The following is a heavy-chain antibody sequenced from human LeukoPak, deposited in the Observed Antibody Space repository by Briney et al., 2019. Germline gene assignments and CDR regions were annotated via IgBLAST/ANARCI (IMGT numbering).Heavy chain of an antibody. V-gene: IGHV3-7*01. D-gene: IGHD3-22*01. CDR1: DFSFSTYW. Sequence: GGSLRLSCAASDFSFSTYWMNWVRQAPGKGLEWVANINGDGRDTYYVGSVRGRFTISRDNADNSLYLQMNSLRGDDTDVYYCARGVSSAIDWWGQGTLVTVSS. CDR3: ARGVSSAIDW. CDR2: INGDGRDT. J-gene: IGHJ4*02.